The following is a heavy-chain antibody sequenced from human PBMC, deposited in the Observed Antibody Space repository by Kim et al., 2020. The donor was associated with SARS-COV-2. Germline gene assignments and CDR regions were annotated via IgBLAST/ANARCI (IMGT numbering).Heavy chain of an antibody. CDR3: AKEGGH. Sequence: ASVKVSCKASGFTFTFYSMHWVRQAPGQGLEWMGMINRSGGGTNYAQKFQGRVTMTADTSTNTVYMELSSLRSDDTAVYYCAKEGGHWGQGTLVTVSS. CDR2: INRSGGGT. V-gene: IGHV1-46*01. J-gene: IGHJ4*02. D-gene: IGHD3-16*01. CDR1: GFTFTFYS.